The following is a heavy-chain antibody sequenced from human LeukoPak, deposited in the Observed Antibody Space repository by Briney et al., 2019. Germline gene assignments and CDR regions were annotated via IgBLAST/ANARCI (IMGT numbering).Heavy chain of an antibody. CDR1: GGTFSSYA. CDR3: AREVAVAGAPDY. V-gene: IGHV1-69*04. J-gene: IGHJ4*02. CDR2: IIPILGIA. Sequence: ASVKVSCKAPGGTFSSYAISWVRQAPGQGLEWMGRIIPILGIANYAQKFQGRVTITADKSTSTAYMELSSLRSEDTAVYYCAREVAVAGAPDYWGQGTLVTVSS. D-gene: IGHD6-19*01.